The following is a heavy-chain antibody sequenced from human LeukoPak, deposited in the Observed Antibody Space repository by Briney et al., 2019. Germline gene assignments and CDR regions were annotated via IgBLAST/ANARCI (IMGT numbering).Heavy chain of an antibody. CDR2: ISAYNGNT. V-gene: IGHV1-18*01. CDR3: AGVIGWGGYGSRGSLKSLDY. CDR1: GYSFTSYG. D-gene: IGHD3-22*01. J-gene: IGHJ4*02. Sequence: GESLKISCKGSGYSFTSYGISWVRQAPGQGLEWMGWISAYNGNTNYAQKLQDRVTMTTDTSTSTAYMELRSLRSDDTAWYYCAGVIGWGGYGSRGSLKSLDYWGQGNRVTVSS.